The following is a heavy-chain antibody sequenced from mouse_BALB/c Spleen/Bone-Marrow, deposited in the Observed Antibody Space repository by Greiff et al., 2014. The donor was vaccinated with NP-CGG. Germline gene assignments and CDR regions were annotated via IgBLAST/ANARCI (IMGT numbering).Heavy chain of an antibody. CDR3: ARVLRLRDAMDY. CDR2: IWAGGIT. CDR1: GFSLTIYG. Sequence: QVQLKESGPGLVAPSQSLSNTCTVSGFSLTIYGVHWVRQPPGKGLEWLGVIWAGGITNYNSALMSRLNISKDNSKNQVFLNVNSLQTDDTAMYYCARVLRLRDAMDYWGQGTSVTVSS. D-gene: IGHD1-2*01. V-gene: IGHV2-9*02. J-gene: IGHJ4*01.